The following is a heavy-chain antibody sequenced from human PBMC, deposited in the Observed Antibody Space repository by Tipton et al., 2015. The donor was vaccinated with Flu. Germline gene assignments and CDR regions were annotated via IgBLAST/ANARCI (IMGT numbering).Heavy chain of an antibody. CDR1: GGSVSSGTYY. V-gene: IGHV4-61*02. Sequence: TLSLTCSVSGGSVSSGTYYWSWIRQPAGKGLEWIGRIFTSGTTNYHPSLKSRVTIARDNSKNTLYLQMNSLRAEDTAVYYCARDHLRLRGGGWFDPWGQGTLVTVSS. J-gene: IGHJ5*02. CDR2: IFTSGTT. CDR3: ARDHLRLRGGGWFDP. D-gene: IGHD3-10*01.